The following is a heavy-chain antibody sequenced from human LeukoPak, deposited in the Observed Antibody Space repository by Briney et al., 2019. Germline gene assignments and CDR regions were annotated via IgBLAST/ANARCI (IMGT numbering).Heavy chain of an antibody. J-gene: IGHJ6*03. Sequence: SVKVSCKASGGTFSRYTISWVRQAPGQGLEWMGRIIPILGIANYAQKFQGRVTITADKSTSTAYMELNSLRSEDTAVYYCARAPGIAAAGTEGVYYYYYYMDVWGKGTTVTVSS. CDR1: GGTFSRYT. V-gene: IGHV1-69*02. CDR3: ARAPGIAAAGTEGVYYYYYYMDV. D-gene: IGHD6-13*01. CDR2: IIPILGIA.